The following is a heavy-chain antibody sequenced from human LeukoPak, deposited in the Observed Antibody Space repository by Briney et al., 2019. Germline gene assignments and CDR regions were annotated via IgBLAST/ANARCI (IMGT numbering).Heavy chain of an antibody. CDR1: GGSISSYY. D-gene: IGHD6-13*01. J-gene: IGHJ4*02. CDR2: IYYSGTT. CDR3: ARGVYIAAAQYGY. Sequence: PSETLSLTCTVSGGSISSYYWSWIRQPPGKGLEWIGYIYYSGTTNYNPSLKSRVTISVDTSKNQFSLRLSSVTAADTAVYYCARGVYIAAAQYGYWGQGTLVTVSS. V-gene: IGHV4-59*01.